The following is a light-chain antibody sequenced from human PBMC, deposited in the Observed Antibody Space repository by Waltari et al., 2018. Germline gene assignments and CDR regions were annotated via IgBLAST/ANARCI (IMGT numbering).Light chain of an antibody. Sequence: QSVLTQPPSASGTPGQRVTISCSGSSSNIGSNTVNWYQQLPGTAPKLLIYDNNQRPSGVPDRFSGSKSGTSASLAISGLQSEDEADYSCAAWDDSLNGPVFGGGTKLTVL. CDR2: DNN. J-gene: IGLJ3*02. V-gene: IGLV1-44*01. CDR3: AAWDDSLNGPV. CDR1: SSNIGSNT.